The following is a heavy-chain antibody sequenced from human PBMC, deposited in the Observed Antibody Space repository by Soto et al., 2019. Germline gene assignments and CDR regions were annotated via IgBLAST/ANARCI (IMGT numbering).Heavy chain of an antibody. CDR1: GCSISGYY. Sequence: SETLSLTCTVSGCSISGYYGSWLRQPPGKGLEWIGYIYSIGSTNYNPSLRSRVTMSIDTSQEQFSLKLSSVTATDTAVYYCARHVNLPLAGNGFDSWGRGTLVTVSS. J-gene: IGHJ4*02. CDR3: ARHVNLPLAGNGFDS. V-gene: IGHV4-59*08. CDR2: IYSIGST. D-gene: IGHD6-19*01.